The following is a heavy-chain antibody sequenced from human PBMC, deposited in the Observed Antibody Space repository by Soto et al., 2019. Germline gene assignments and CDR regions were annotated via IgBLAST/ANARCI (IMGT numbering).Heavy chain of an antibody. CDR2: IIPIFGTA. Sequence: QVQLVQSGAEVKKPGSSVKVSCKASGGTFSSYASSWVRQAPGQGLEWMGGIIPIFGTANYAQKFQGRVTITADESTSAADMELSSLRAEDTAVYYCARDRGGYDSHNWFDPWGQGTLVTVSS. CDR1: GGTFSSYA. D-gene: IGHD5-12*01. CDR3: ARDRGGYDSHNWFDP. V-gene: IGHV1-69*12. J-gene: IGHJ5*02.